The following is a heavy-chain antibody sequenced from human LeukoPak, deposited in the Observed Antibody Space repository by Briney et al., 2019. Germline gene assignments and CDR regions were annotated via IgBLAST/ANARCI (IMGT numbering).Heavy chain of an antibody. Sequence: SGGSLRLSCAASGFNFSSYAMSWVRRAPGKGLEGVSDIRGRGGSPSSAASVKGRFTISRNNSKNTLYLQMNSMRAEDTAVYYCAKSAEYYWFDPWGQGTLVTVSS. CDR1: GFNFSSYA. D-gene: IGHD6-6*01. V-gene: IGHV3-23*01. CDR2: IRGRGGSP. J-gene: IGHJ5*02. CDR3: AKSAEYYWFDP.